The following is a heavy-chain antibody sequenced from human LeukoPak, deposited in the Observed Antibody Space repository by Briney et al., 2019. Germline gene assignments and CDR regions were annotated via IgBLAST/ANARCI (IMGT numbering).Heavy chain of an antibody. CDR2: IIPIFGIA. J-gene: IGHJ4*02. Sequence: ASVKVSCKASGGTFSSYAISWVRQAPGQGLEWMGRIIPIFGIANYAQKSQGRVTITADKSTSTAYMELSSLRSEDTAVYYCARTHYDSSGYYYVGLVYWGQGTLVTVSS. D-gene: IGHD3-22*01. CDR3: ARTHYDSSGYYYVGLVY. V-gene: IGHV1-69*04. CDR1: GGTFSSYA.